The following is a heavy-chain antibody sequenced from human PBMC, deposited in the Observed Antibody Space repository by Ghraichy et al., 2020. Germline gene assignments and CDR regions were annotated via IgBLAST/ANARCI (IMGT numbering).Heavy chain of an antibody. CDR1: GGSIDTDTYY. J-gene: IGHJ4*02. V-gene: IGHV4-61*02. Sequence: SETLSLTCTVSGGSIDTDTYYWSWFRQPAGKGLEWIGRIYTGGSTNYNPSLKSRVTISLDTSKNQFSLELTSVTAADTAVYYCARVPGNWGRGALVTVSS. CDR3: ARVPGN. CDR2: IYTGGST.